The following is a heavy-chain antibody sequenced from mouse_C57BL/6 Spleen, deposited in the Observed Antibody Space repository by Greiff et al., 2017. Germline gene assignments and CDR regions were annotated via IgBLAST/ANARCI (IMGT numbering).Heavy chain of an antibody. Sequence: QVQLQQPGAELVKPGASVKMSCKASGYTFTSYWITWVKQRPGQGLEWIGDIYPGSGSTNYNEKVKSKVTLTVDTSSSTAYMPLSRLTSEDSAVYYCTRYYGSSPGYFDYWGQGTTLTVSS. D-gene: IGHD1-1*01. CDR3: TRYYGSSPGYFDY. J-gene: IGHJ2*01. CDR1: GYTFTSYW. CDR2: IYPGSGST. V-gene: IGHV1-55*01.